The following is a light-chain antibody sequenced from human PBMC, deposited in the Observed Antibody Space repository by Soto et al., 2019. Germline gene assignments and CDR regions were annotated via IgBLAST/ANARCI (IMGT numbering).Light chain of an antibody. CDR3: QHYYTSYTT. J-gene: IGKJ1*01. CDR2: DAS. Sequence: EIVLTQSPGTLSLSPGERATLSCRAIQSFSYYLAWYQQQPGQDPRLLIYDASSRATGVPDRFSGSGSGTDFTLTISRLEPEDFAVYYCQHYYTSYTTFGQGTKVDI. CDR1: QSFSYY. V-gene: IGKV3-20*01.